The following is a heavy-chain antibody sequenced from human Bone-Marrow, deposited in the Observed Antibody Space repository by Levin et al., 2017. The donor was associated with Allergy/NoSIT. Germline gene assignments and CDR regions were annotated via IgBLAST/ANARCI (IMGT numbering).Heavy chain of an antibody. CDR1: GYEFPTYW. D-gene: IGHD2-21*02. CDR2: IYPEDSDT. J-gene: IGHJ4*02. V-gene: IGHV5-51*01. CDR3: GRRARECRDGVCYPYYFDF. Sequence: ASVKVSCEASGYEFPTYWIGWVRQRPGRGLDWVGVIYPEDSDTSYGPSFQGQVIISADRSTTTTYLQWHSLKASDTGIYYCGRRARECRDGVCYPYYFDFWGQGTPVTVSS.